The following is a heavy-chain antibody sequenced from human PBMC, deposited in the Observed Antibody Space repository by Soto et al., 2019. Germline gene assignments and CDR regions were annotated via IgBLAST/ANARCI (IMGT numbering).Heavy chain of an antibody. J-gene: IGHJ4*01. CDR2: IYYSGST. D-gene: IGHD3-16*01. CDR3: ASLWGWAVDY. V-gene: IGHV4-59*08. Sequence: QVQLQESGPGLVTPSETLSLTCTVSGGSISRYYWSWIRQPPGKGLEWIGSIYYSGSTNYNPSLRCRVAISVDTSKNQFALRLSSVSAADTAVYYCASLWGWAVDYWGKGTLVTVSS. CDR1: GGSISRYY.